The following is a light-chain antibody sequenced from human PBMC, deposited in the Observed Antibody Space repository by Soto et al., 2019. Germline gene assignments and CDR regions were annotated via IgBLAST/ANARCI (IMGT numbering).Light chain of an antibody. Sequence: EIVLTQSPGTLSLSPGERATLSCMAIQSVSSSYLAWYQQKPGQAPRLLIYGASTRATGIPARFSGSGSGTEFTLTISSLQSEDFAVYYCQQYNNWPPITFGQGTRLEIK. CDR2: GAS. J-gene: IGKJ5*01. V-gene: IGKV3-15*01. CDR1: QSVSSSY. CDR3: QQYNNWPPIT.